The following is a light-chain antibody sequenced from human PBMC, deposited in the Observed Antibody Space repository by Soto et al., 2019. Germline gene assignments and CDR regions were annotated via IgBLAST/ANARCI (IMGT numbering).Light chain of an antibody. CDR1: QSISSY. CDR3: QHSYSTPLT. CDR2: AAS. Sequence: DIQMTQSPSSLSASVGDRVTITCRASQSISSYLNWYQQKPGKAPKLLIYAASSLQSGVPSRFSGSGSLTDFSLTISSLTPEDFATYYCQHSYSTPLTFGVGTKVEIK. J-gene: IGKJ4*01. V-gene: IGKV1-39*01.